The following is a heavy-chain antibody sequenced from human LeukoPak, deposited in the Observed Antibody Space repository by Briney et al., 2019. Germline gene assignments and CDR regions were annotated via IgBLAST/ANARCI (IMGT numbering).Heavy chain of an antibody. J-gene: IGHJ4*02. D-gene: IGHD6-13*01. Sequence: PSETLSLTCTASGGSISSYYWSWIRQPAGKGLEWIWHIYNSGSTNYNPSLKGRVTMSGATSKNQLSLHLSSVTAADTAVYYCARSAFLVTAPGLYYFDYWGQGTLVAVSS. CDR3: ARSAFLVTAPGLYYFDY. CDR2: IYNSGST. CDR1: GGSISSYY. V-gene: IGHV4-4*07.